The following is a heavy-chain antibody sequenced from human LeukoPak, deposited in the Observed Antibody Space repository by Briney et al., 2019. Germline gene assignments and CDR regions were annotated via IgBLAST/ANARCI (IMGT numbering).Heavy chain of an antibody. Sequence: GASVKVSCMASGYTFTSYGISWVRQAPGQGLEWMGWINSYNGNTNYAQKFQGRVTMTTDTSTSTVYMELSSLRSEDTAVYYCARDEAGSPSYWGQGTLVTVSS. CDR1: GYTFTSYG. CDR2: INSYNGNT. V-gene: IGHV1-18*01. D-gene: IGHD1-26*01. CDR3: ARDEAGSPSY. J-gene: IGHJ4*02.